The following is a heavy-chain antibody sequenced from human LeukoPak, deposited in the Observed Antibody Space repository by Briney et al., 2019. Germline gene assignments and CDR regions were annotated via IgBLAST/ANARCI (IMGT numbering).Heavy chain of an antibody. J-gene: IGHJ3*02. CDR3: AREAPTELMYSGSYYSLSSSDAFDI. V-gene: IGHV3-33*01. Sequence: PGGSLRLSCAASGFTFSSYGMHWVRQAPGKGLEWVAVIWYDGSNKYYADSVKGRFTISRDNSKNTLYLQMNSLRAEDTAVYYCAREAPTELMYSGSYYSLSSSDAFDIWGQGTMVTVSS. CDR1: GFTFSSYG. D-gene: IGHD1-26*01. CDR2: IWYDGSNK.